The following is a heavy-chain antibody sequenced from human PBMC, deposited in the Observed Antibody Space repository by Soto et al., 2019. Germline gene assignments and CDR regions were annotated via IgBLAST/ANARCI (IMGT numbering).Heavy chain of an antibody. Sequence: PSETLSLTCTVSCGSISSYYWSWIRQPPGKGLEWIGYIYYSGSTNYNPSLKSRVTISVDTSKNQFSLKLSSVTAADTAVYYCASNGYYYGSLDYWGQGTLVTVSS. CDR1: CGSISSYY. V-gene: IGHV4-59*01. J-gene: IGHJ4*02. CDR2: IYYSGST. CDR3: ASNGYYYGSLDY. D-gene: IGHD3-22*01.